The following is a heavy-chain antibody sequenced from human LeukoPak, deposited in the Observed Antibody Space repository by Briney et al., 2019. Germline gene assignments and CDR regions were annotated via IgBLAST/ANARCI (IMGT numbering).Heavy chain of an antibody. CDR2: IYHSGST. CDR1: GGSISSGGYY. CDR3: AKLYSGRTFDI. V-gene: IGHV4-30-2*01. D-gene: IGHD3-10*01. J-gene: IGHJ3*02. Sequence: SETLSLTCTVSGGSISSGGYYWSWIRQPPGKGLEWIGYIYHSGSTYYNPSLKSRVTISVDRSKNQFSLKLSSVTAADTAVYYCAKLYSGRTFDIWGQGTMVTVSS.